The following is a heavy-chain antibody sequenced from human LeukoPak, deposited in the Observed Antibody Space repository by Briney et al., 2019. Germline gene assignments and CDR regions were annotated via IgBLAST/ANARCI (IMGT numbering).Heavy chain of an antibody. CDR3: AIGADYCFPT. D-gene: IGHD2/OR15-2a*01. J-gene: IGHJ4*02. V-gene: IGHV3-30*02. CDR2: IQNDGNSK. Sequence: GGSLRLSCAASGLTFSTPAMDWVRQAPGKGLEWVAFIQNDGNSKNYADSVKGRFTISRDTSKNTLYLQMNSLRPEDTALYFCAIGADYCFPTWGQGTLVTVSS. CDR1: GLTFSTPA.